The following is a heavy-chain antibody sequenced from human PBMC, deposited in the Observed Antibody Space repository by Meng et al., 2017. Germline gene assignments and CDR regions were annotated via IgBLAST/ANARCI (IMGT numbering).Heavy chain of an antibody. D-gene: IGHD3-16*01. V-gene: IGHV1-3*01. CDR3: ARGGSNGLVGYYYYGMDV. CDR2: INAGNGNT. J-gene: IGHJ6*02. Sequence: ASVKVSCKASGYTFTSYAMHWVRQAPGQRLEWMGWINAGNGNTKYSQKFQGRVTITRDTSASTAYMELSSLRSEDTAVYYCARGGSNGLVGYYYYGMDVWGQGTTVTVSS. CDR1: GYTFTSYA.